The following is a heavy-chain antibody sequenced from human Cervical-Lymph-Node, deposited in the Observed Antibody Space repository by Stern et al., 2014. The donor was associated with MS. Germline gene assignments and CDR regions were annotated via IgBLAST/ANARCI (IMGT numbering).Heavy chain of an antibody. Sequence: VQLVQSGGGVVQPGRSLRLSCAASGFTFSNFGMHWIRQAPGKGLEWVALISYEGRDEYYADAVKGRFTISRDDSKNKIHLQLNSLRPEDTAVYYCAKGRTVAGKGVGAFDVWGQGTLVTVSS. D-gene: IGHD6-19*01. V-gene: IGHV3-30*18. CDR1: GFTFSNFG. CDR2: ISYEGRDE. CDR3: AKGRTVAGKGVGAFDV. J-gene: IGHJ3*01.